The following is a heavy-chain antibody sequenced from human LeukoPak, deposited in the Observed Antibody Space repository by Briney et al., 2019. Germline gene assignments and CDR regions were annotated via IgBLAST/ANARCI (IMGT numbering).Heavy chain of an antibody. Sequence: PSETASLTCTVSGGSIRSYYWSWIRQPPGKGLEWIGYIYYSGSTNSNPSLKSRVTISVDTSKNQFSLKVSSVTAADTAIYYCTRGYRGLPDFEYWGQGILVTVSS. D-gene: IGHD1-26*01. V-gene: IGHV4-59*12. CDR3: TRGYRGLPDFEY. CDR2: IYYSGST. CDR1: GGSIRSYY. J-gene: IGHJ4*02.